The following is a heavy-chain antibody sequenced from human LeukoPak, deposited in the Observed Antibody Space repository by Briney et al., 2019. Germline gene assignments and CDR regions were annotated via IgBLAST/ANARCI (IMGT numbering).Heavy chain of an antibody. V-gene: IGHV1-18*01. CDR2: ISAYNGNT. J-gene: IGHJ4*02. D-gene: IGHD5-18*01. Sequence: ASVKVSCKASGYSFTSFGISWVRQAPGQGLEWMGWISAYNGNTNYGQKFQGRVTMTTDISTSTAYMELRSLRSDDTAVFYCVRDLGVDTSMIFFDYWGQGTLVTVSS. CDR3: VRDLGVDTSMIFFDY. CDR1: GYSFTSFG.